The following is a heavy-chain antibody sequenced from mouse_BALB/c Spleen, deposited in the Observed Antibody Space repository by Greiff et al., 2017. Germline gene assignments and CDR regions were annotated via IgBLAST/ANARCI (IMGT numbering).Heavy chain of an antibody. J-gene: IGHJ4*01. V-gene: IGHV5-9-4*01. CDR2: ISSGGSYT. Sequence: EVQRVESGGGLVKPGGSLKLSCAASGFTFSSYAMSWVRQSPEKRLEWVAEISSGGSYTYYPDTVTGRFTISRDNAKNTLYLEMSSLRSEDTAMYYCARDEAMDYWCQGTSVTVSS. CDR3: ARDEAMDY. CDR1: GFTFSSYA.